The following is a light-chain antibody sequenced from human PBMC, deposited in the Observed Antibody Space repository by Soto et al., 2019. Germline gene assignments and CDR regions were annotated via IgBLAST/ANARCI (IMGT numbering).Light chain of an antibody. J-gene: IGKJ1*01. CDR3: QQYGSSLPWT. CDR2: GAS. V-gene: IGKV3-20*01. CDR1: QSVSSSY. Sequence: EIVLTQSPGTLSLSPGERATLSCRASQSVSSSYFAWYQKKPGQAPRLLIYGASSRATGIPDRFSGSGSGTDFTLTISRLEPEDFAVYYCQQYGSSLPWTFGQGTKVEIK.